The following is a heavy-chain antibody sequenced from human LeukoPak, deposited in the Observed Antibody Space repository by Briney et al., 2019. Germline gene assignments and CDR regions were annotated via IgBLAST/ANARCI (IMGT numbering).Heavy chain of an antibody. J-gene: IGHJ4*02. CDR3: ARDSGIAAAGTQIEDFDY. Sequence: ASVKVSCKASGYTFTTYGITWVRQAPGQGLEWMGWINPNSGGTNYAQKFQGRATMTRDTSISTAYMELSRLRSDDTAVYYCARDSGIAAAGTQIEDFDYWGQGTLVTVSS. D-gene: IGHD6-13*01. CDR2: INPNSGGT. CDR1: GYTFTTYG. V-gene: IGHV1-2*02.